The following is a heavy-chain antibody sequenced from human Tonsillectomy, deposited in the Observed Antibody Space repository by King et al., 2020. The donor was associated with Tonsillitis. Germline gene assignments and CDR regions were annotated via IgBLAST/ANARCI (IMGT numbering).Heavy chain of an antibody. J-gene: IGHJ4*02. Sequence: VQLVESGGGLVKPGGSLRLSCAASGFTFGSYSMNWVRQAPGKGLEWVSSISSSSSYIYYADSVKGRFTISRDNAKNSLYLQMNSLRAEDTAVYYCARESYDSSGYYPRXGVXYWGQGXXVXVS. CDR3: ARESYDSSGYYPRXGVXY. CDR2: ISSSSSYI. D-gene: IGHD3-22*01. CDR1: GFTFGSYS. V-gene: IGHV3-21*01.